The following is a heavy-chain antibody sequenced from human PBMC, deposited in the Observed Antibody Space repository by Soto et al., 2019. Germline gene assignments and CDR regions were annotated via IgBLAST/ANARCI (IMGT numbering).Heavy chain of an antibody. J-gene: IGHJ3*02. Sequence: GASVKVSCKASGGTFSSYAISWVRQAPGQGLEWMGGIIPIFGTANYAQKFQGRVTITADESTSTAYMELSSLRSEDTAVYYCAREERRPEVYRMIVVVSDAFDIWCQGTMVTVSS. V-gene: IGHV1-69*13. CDR1: GGTFSSYA. D-gene: IGHD3-22*01. CDR2: IIPIFGTA. CDR3: AREERRPEVYRMIVVVSDAFDI.